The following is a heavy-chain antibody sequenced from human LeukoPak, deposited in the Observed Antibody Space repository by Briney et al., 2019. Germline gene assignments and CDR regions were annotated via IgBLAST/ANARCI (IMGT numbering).Heavy chain of an antibody. CDR3: ATQYSDILTGYYDVVY. CDR1: GYSFTSHY. Sequence: ASVKVSCKASGYSFTSHYMHWVRQAPGQGLEWLGLINPSGSSTLYAQKFQGRVTMTEDTSTDTAYMELSSLRSEDTAVYYCATQYSDILTGYYDVVYWGQGTLVTVSS. V-gene: IGHV1-46*01. J-gene: IGHJ4*02. CDR2: INPSGSST. D-gene: IGHD3-9*01.